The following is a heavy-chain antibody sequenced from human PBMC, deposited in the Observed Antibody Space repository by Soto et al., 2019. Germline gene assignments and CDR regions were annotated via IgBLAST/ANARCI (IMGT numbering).Heavy chain of an antibody. CDR2: VNVGNGEA. D-gene: IGHD6-13*01. V-gene: IGHV1-3*01. Sequence: QVQLVQPGAEVRKPGASVTLSCEASGYSSTSFAIHWVRQAPGQGLEWMGWVNVGNGEAKYSQKFQHKVTISRDTSASTAYRELTSLRSEDTAVFYCATPGAIAPAGPLADYYGMDVWGQGTTVTVTS. CDR1: GYSSTSFA. J-gene: IGHJ6*02. CDR3: ATPGAIAPAGPLADYYGMDV.